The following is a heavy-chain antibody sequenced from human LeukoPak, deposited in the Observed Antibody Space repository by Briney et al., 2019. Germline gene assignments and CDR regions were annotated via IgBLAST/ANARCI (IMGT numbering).Heavy chain of an antibody. CDR1: GFTFSTYW. V-gene: IGHV3-74*01. D-gene: IGHD4-17*01. J-gene: IGHJ3*02. CDR2: INSDGSST. CDR3: ARDLRTTGAFDI. Sequence: GGSLRLSCAASGFTFSTYWMHWVRRAPGKGLVWVSRINSDGSSTRYADSVKGRFTISRDNAKNTLYLQMNSLRAEDTAVYYCARDLRTTGAFDIWGQGTMVTVSS.